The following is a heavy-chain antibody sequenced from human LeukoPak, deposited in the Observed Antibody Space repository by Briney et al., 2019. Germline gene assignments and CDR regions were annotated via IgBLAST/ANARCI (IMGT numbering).Heavy chain of an antibody. D-gene: IGHD1-1*01. CDR1: GYSFTSYY. V-gene: IGHV1-46*01. Sequence: GESLKISCKGSGYSFTSYYMHWVRQAPGQGLEWMGIINPSGGSTSYAQKFQGRVTMTRDTSTSTVYMELSSLRSEDTAVYYCARAWKGASAGYYYGMDVWGQGTTVTVSS. J-gene: IGHJ6*02. CDR2: INPSGGST. CDR3: ARAWKGASAGYYYGMDV.